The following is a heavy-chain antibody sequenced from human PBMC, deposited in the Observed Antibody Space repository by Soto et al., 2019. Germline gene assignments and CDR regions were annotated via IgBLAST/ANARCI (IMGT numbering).Heavy chain of an antibody. CDR1: GYTFSNYG. CDR2: ISLYSDGT. D-gene: IGHD2-2*01. J-gene: IGHJ5*02. Sequence: ASVKVSCKTSGYTFSNYGITWVRQAPGQPLEWLGWISLYSDGTNYAQKFQGRVSMTTDTSTTTAYMELRSLRSDDTAVYYCARVVPGAEAWFGPWGQGNLVNVSS. CDR3: ARVVPGAEAWFGP. V-gene: IGHV1-18*01.